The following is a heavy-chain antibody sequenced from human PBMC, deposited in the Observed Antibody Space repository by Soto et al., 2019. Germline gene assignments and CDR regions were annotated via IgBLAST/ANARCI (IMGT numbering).Heavy chain of an antibody. D-gene: IGHD5-18*01. V-gene: IGHV4-34*01. CDR3: ARRKGIQLFAGEFDY. Sequence: SSDTLSLTCAVNGGSFSGYIWTWIRQTPGKGLQWIGQINHSGSAVYNPSLKYRVTISTMSSNQLSLEMSSVTAADTAVYYCARRKGIQLFAGEFDYWGQGTLVTVSS. CDR2: INHSGSA. CDR1: GGSFSGYI. J-gene: IGHJ4*02.